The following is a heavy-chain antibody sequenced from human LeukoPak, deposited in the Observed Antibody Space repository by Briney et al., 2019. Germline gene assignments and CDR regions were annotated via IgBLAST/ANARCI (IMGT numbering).Heavy chain of an antibody. J-gene: IGHJ4*02. V-gene: IGHV1-18*01. D-gene: IGHD2-15*01. CDR1: GYTFNNYY. Sequence: ASVKASCKASGYTFNNYYITWVRQAPGQGLEWMGWISVYNGNTNYVQKFQGRVTMTTDTSTSTAYMELRSLRSDDTAMYYCARSYCSGSSCYYFDHWGQGTPVTVSS. CDR2: ISVYNGNT. CDR3: ARSYCSGSSCYYFDH.